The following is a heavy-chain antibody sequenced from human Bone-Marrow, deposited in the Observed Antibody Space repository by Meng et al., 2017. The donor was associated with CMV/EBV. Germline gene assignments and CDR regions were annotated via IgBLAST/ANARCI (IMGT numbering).Heavy chain of an antibody. D-gene: IGHD2-8*01. CDR3: ARVRSYYFPFDY. V-gene: IGHV3-74*01. CDR2: INSDGSST. Sequence: GESLKISCAASGFTFSSYWMHWVRQAPGKGLVWVSRINSDGSSTSYADSVKGRFTISRDNAKNTLYLQMNSLRAEDTAVYYCARVRSYYFPFDYWGQGTLVTFSS. J-gene: IGHJ4*02. CDR1: GFTFSSYW.